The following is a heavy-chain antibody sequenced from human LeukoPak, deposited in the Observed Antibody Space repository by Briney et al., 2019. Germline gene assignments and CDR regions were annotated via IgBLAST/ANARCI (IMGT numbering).Heavy chain of an antibody. CDR2: INHSGST. CDR1: GGSFSGYY. D-gene: IGHD1-26*01. CDR3: ARQVVGRGSSGPYYYYYYYMDV. Sequence: KPSETLSLTCAVYGGSFSGYYWSWIRQPPGKGLEWIGEINHSGSTNYNPSLKSRVTISVDTSKNQFSLKLSSVTAADTAVYYCARQVVGRGSSGPYYYYYYYMDVWGKGTTVTISS. J-gene: IGHJ6*03. V-gene: IGHV4-34*01.